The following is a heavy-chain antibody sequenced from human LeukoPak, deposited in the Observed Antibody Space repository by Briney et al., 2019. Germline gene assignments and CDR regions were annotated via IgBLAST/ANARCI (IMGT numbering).Heavy chain of an antibody. CDR1: GFTFSSYG. CDR2: ISYDGSNK. D-gene: IGHD6-13*01. J-gene: IGHJ4*02. Sequence: PGRSLRLSCAASGFTFSSYGMHWVRQAPGKGLEWVAVISYDGSNKYYADSVKGRFTISRDNSKNTLYLQMNSLRAEDTAVYYCAKDPSPSYSSSWDGSPGYWGQGTLVTVSS. CDR3: AKDPSPSYSSSWDGSPGY. V-gene: IGHV3-30*18.